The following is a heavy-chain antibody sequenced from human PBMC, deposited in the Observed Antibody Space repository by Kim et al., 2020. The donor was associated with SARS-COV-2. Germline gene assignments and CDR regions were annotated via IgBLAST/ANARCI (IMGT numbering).Heavy chain of an antibody. CDR1: GGSLSSYY. D-gene: IGHD3-10*01. Sequence: SETLSLTCTVSGGSLSSYYWSWIRQPPGKGLEWIGYIYYSGSTNYNPSLKSRVTISVDMSKNQFSLKLRSLTAADTAVYSCARDGDYYGSGTFDYWGQG. CDR3: ARDGDYYGSGTFDY. V-gene: IGHV4-59*13. CDR2: IYYSGST. J-gene: IGHJ4*02.